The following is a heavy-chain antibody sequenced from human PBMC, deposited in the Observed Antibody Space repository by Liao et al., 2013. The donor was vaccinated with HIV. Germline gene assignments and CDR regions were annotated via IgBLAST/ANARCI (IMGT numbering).Heavy chain of an antibody. CDR1: GGSINSGDYY. J-gene: IGHJ2*01. Sequence: QVQLQESGPGLVKPSQTLSLTCTVSGGSINSGDYYWSWIRQPPGKGLEWIGYIFYSGNTHYNPSLKSRVTISLDTSKNQFSLKLTSVTAADTAVYYCARGPRYDFWSGYPGSSYFDLWGRGTLVTVSS. D-gene: IGHD3/OR15-3a*01. V-gene: IGHV4-30-4*08. CDR2: IFYSGNT. CDR3: ARGPRYDFWSGYPGSSYFDL.